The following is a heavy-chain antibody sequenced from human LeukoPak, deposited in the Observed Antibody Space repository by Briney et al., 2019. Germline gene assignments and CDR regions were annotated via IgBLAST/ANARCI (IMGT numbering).Heavy chain of an antibody. Sequence: GGSLRLSCAASGFTFSSYAMHWVRQAPGKGLEYVSAISSNGGSTYYANSVKGRFTISRDNSKNTLYLHMGSLRPDDMAVYYCARASRYSGSYPYFDSWGQGTLVTVSS. D-gene: IGHD1-26*01. J-gene: IGHJ4*02. CDR2: ISSNGGST. CDR3: ARASRYSGSYPYFDS. CDR1: GFTFSSYA. V-gene: IGHV3-64*01.